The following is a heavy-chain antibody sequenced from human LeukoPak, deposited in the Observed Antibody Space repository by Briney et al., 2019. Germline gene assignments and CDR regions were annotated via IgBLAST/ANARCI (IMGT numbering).Heavy chain of an antibody. CDR3: ASRKRGGSSGYYQDWYFDL. CDR1: GGSISSYY. D-gene: IGHD3-22*01. V-gene: IGHV4-4*07. Sequence: PSETLSLTCTVSGGSISSYYWSWIRQPAGKGLEWIGRIYTSGSTNYNPSLNSRGPMSVDTSKNQFPLMLSSVTAAATAVYYCASRKRGGSSGYYQDWYFDLWGRGTLVTVSS. J-gene: IGHJ2*01. CDR2: IYTSGST.